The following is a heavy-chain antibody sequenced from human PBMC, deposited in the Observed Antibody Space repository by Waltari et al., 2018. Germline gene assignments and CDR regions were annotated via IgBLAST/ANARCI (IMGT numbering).Heavy chain of an antibody. V-gene: IGHV3-23*01. J-gene: IGHJ4*02. CDR2: GTGGGDVT. D-gene: IGHD3-3*01. CDR1: GFSFNNYA. CDR3: ATGHEASGLLTAYFDF. Sequence: EVQLLESGGGLVQPGGSLRRSCVASGFSFNNYAISWVRQAPGQGLEWCSTGTGGGDVTFSADPAKGRFTISRDNSKNTVYLEMNSLRAEDTALSYCATGHEASGLLTAYFDFWGQGTPVTVSS.